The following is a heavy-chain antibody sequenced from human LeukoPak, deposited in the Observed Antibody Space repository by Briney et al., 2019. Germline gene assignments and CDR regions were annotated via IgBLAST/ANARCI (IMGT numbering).Heavy chain of an antibody. D-gene: IGHD4-17*01. Sequence: GGSLRLSGAASGFTFSSYAMSWVRQAPGKGLEWVSAISGSGGSTYYADSVKGRFTISRDNSKNTLYLQMNSLRAEDTAVYYCAKDLKGSYGDYVFDYWGQGTLVTVSS. CDR2: ISGSGGST. CDR3: AKDLKGSYGDYVFDY. V-gene: IGHV3-23*01. CDR1: GFTFSSYA. J-gene: IGHJ4*02.